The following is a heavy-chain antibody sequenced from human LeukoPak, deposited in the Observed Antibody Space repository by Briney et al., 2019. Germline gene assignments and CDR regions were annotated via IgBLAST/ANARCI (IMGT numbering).Heavy chain of an antibody. Sequence: GGSLRLSCAASGLTFSVYGMHWVRQAPGKGLEWVAVIWYDGSNKYCSDSVKGRFTISRDNSKNTLYLQMNSLRAEDTAVYYCATTASRGPQRAEYFQYWGQGTLVTVSS. J-gene: IGHJ1*01. CDR3: ATTASRGPQRAEYFQY. CDR2: IWYDGSNK. CDR1: GLTFSVYG. V-gene: IGHV3-33*01.